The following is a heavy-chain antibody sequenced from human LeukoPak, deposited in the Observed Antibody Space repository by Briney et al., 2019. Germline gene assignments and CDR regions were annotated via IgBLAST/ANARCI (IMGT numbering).Heavy chain of an antibody. CDR2: INPNSGGT. Sequence: GASVKVSCKASGYTFTGYYMHWVRQAPGQGLEWMGRINPNSGGTNYAQKFQGRVTMTRDTSISTAYMELSRLRSHDTAVYYCARGLEDGWPFDYWGQGTLVTVSS. CDR3: ARGLEDGWPFDY. J-gene: IGHJ4*02. CDR1: GYTFTGYY. D-gene: IGHD2-15*01. V-gene: IGHV1-2*06.